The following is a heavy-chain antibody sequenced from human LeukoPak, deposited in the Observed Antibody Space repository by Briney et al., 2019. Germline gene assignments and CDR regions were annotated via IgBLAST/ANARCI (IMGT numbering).Heavy chain of an antibody. V-gene: IGHV3-21*01. CDR1: GFTFSSYS. CDR2: ISSSSSYI. J-gene: IGHJ4*02. Sequence: PGGSLRLSCAASGFTFSSYSMNRVRQAPGKGLEWVSSISSSSSYIYYADSVKGRFTISRDNAKNSLYLQMNSLRAEDTAVYYCATDYYDSSGYYQNLYYFDYWGQGTLVTVSS. D-gene: IGHD3-22*01. CDR3: ATDYYDSSGYYQNLYYFDY.